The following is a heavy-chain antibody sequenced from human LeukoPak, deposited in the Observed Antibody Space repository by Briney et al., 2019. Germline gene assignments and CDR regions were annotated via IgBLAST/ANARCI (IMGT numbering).Heavy chain of an antibody. D-gene: IGHD2-15*01. J-gene: IGHJ4*02. V-gene: IGHV3-7*01. CDR2: IRQDGSEK. CDR3: ARGDYCSDGSCLFDY. Sequence: GGSLRLSCAASGFTFSSYWMSWVRQAPGKGLEWVANIRQDGSEKYYVDSVKGRFTISRDNAKNSLYLQMNSLRAEDTAVYYCARGDYCSDGSCLFDYWGQGTLVTVSS. CDR1: GFTFSSYW.